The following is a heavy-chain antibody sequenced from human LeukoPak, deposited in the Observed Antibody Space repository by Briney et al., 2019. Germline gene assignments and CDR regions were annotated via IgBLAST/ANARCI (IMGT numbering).Heavy chain of an antibody. D-gene: IGHD2-2*01. CDR2: ISSSSSYI. CDR3: ARSIGCSSTSCYFDY. Sequence: GGSLRLSCAASGFTFSSYSMNWARQAPGTGLEWVSSISSSSSYIYYADSVKGRFTISRDNAKNSLYLQMNSLRAEDTAVYYCARSIGCSSTSCYFDYWGQGTLVTVSS. V-gene: IGHV3-21*01. CDR1: GFTFSSYS. J-gene: IGHJ4*02.